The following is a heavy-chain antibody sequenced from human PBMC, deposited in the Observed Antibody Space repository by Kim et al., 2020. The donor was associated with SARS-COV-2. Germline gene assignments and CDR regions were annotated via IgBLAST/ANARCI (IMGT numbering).Heavy chain of an antibody. Sequence: ASVNVSCKVSGYTLTELSMHWVRQAPGKGLEWMGGFDPEDGETIYAQKFQGRVTMTEDTSTDTAYMELSSLRSEDTAVYYCATNPVAAAYYYYGMDVWGQGTTVTVSS. J-gene: IGHJ6*02. V-gene: IGHV1-24*01. CDR3: ATNPVAAAYYYYGMDV. CDR1: GYTLTELS. CDR2: FDPEDGET. D-gene: IGHD6-13*01.